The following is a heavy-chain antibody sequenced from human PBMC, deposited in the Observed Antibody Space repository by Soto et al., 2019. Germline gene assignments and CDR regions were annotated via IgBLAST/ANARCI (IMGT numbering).Heavy chain of an antibody. Sequence: QVQLVQSGAEVKKPGSSVKVSCKASGDTFSFYTINWVRQAPGLGLEWMGRVNPILSMSNYAQKFQGRVTMTADKSTSTASMALRSLRSEDTAFYYCATSYGSGYRAFDYWGQGALVTVSS. J-gene: IGHJ4*02. CDR3: ATSYGSGYRAFDY. CDR1: GDTFSFYT. CDR2: VNPILSMS. D-gene: IGHD3-10*01. V-gene: IGHV1-69*02.